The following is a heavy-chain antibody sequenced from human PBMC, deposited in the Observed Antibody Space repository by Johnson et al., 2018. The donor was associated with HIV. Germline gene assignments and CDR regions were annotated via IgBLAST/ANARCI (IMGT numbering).Heavy chain of an antibody. CDR3: ARSAYYYDNSGHRGDVFDI. CDR2: IGTAGDT. D-gene: IGHD3-22*01. Sequence: VQLVESGGGVVRPGGSLRLSCAASGFTFDDYGMSWVRQAPGKGLEWVSGIGTAGDTYYAVSVKGRFTISRGNAKNSLHLQMNSLRAEDTAVYYCARSAYYYDNSGHRGDVFDIWGQGTMVTVSS. J-gene: IGHJ3*02. V-gene: IGHV3-20*04. CDR1: GFTFDDYG.